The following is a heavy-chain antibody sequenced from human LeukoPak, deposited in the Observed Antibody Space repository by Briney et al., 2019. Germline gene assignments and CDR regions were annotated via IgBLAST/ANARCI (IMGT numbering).Heavy chain of an antibody. CDR1: GFTFSSYW. CDR2: IYSGGST. V-gene: IGHV3-53*01. J-gene: IGHJ6*02. Sequence: GGSLRLSCAASGFTFSSYWMSWVRQAPGKGLEWVSVIYSGGSTYYADSVKGRFTISRDNSKNTLYLQMNSLRAEDTAVYYCARDLFYGSGSPYYYYGMDVWGQGTTVTVSS. D-gene: IGHD3-10*01. CDR3: ARDLFYGSGSPYYYYGMDV.